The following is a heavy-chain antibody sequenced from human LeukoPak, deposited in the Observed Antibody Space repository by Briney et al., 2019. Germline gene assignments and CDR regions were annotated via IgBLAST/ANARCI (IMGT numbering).Heavy chain of an antibody. Sequence: GGSLRLSCSASGFTFTSHWMHWVRHAPGKGLVWVSRINGDGSATNYAGSVRGRFTISRDNAKNTLYLQMNSLRADDTAVYYCASGSGDFGDPFDYWGQGTLVTVSS. D-gene: IGHD4-17*01. J-gene: IGHJ4*02. CDR3: ASGSGDFGDPFDY. CDR1: GFTFTSHW. CDR2: INGDGSAT. V-gene: IGHV3-74*01.